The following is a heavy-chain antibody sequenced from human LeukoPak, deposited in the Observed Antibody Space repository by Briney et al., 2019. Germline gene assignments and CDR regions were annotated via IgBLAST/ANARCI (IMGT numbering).Heavy chain of an antibody. D-gene: IGHD3-9*01. V-gene: IGHV1-18*01. Sequence: ASVKVSCKASGYTFSSYGVSWVRQAPGQGLEWLGWISGYNGNTNYAQKLQGRVTMTTDTSTSTAYMELRSLRSDDTAVYYCARDSTYYDIPLRPDAFDIWGQGTMVTVSS. CDR1: GYTFSSYG. CDR3: ARDSTYYDIPLRPDAFDI. J-gene: IGHJ3*02. CDR2: ISGYNGNT.